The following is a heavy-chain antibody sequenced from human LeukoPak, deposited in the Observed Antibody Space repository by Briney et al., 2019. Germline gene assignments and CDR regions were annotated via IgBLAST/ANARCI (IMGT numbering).Heavy chain of an antibody. CDR2: ISSNGGST. V-gene: IGHV3-64*01. CDR1: GFTFSSYA. CDR3: ARARYSSGWPFHY. D-gene: IGHD6-19*01. J-gene: IGHJ4*02. Sequence: GGSLRLSCAASGFTFSSYAMHWVRQAPGKGLEYVSAISSNGGSTYYANSVKGRFTISRDNSKNTLYLQMGSLRAEDMAVYYCARARYSSGWPFHYWGQGTLVNVSS.